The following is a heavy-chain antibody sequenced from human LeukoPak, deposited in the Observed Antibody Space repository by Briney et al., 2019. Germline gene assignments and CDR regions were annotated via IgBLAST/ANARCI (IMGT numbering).Heavy chain of an antibody. CDR3: ARVRVAAAGTAYFDY. J-gene: IGHJ4*02. V-gene: IGHV4-39*07. CDR2: IYYSGST. Sequence: PSETLSLTCTVSGGSISTSSYYWGWVRQPPGKGLEWIGNIYYSGSTYYNPSLKSRVTISVDTSKNQFSLKLSSVTAADTAVYYCARVRVAAAGTAYFDYWGQGTLVTVSS. CDR1: GGSISTSSYY. D-gene: IGHD6-13*01.